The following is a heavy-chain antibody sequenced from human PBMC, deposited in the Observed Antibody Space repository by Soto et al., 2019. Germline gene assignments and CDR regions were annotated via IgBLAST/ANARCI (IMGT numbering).Heavy chain of an antibody. Sequence: ASVKVSCKASGYTITSYTVSWVRQAPGQGLEWVGWIGPSSGNTDSARNLQGRVTMTTDTSTSTAYMELRSLRSDDTAVYYCARDTGNFFDYWGQGTLVTVSS. V-gene: IGHV1-18*01. J-gene: IGHJ4*02. CDR1: GYTITSYT. CDR2: IGPSSGNT. CDR3: ARDTGNFFDY.